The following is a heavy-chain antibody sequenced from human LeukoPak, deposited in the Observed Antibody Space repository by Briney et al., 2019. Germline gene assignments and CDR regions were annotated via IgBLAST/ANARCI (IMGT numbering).Heavy chain of an antibody. CDR2: INPDGSYT. CDR1: GFTFSSYW. D-gene: IGHD3-10*01. CDR3: TKDTFGRDDD. J-gene: IGHJ4*02. Sequence: GGSLRLSCAASGFTFSSYWMHWVRQAPGKGLVWVSRINPDGSYTSYADSVKGRFTTARDNAKNTLYLQMNSLRAEDTAVYYCTKDTFGRDDDWGQGTLVTVSS. V-gene: IGHV3-74*01.